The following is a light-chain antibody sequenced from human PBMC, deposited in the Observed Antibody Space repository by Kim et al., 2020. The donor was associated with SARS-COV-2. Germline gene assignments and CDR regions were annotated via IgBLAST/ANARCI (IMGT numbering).Light chain of an antibody. V-gene: IGKV1-39*01. Sequence: DIQMTQSPSSLSASVGDRVTITCRASQSISSYLNWYQQKPGKAPKLLIYAASSLQSGVPSRFSGSGSGTDFTLTISSLQPEDFATYNCQKSYRTPATFGPRTKVDIK. J-gene: IGKJ3*01. CDR1: QSISSY. CDR3: QKSYRTPAT. CDR2: AAS.